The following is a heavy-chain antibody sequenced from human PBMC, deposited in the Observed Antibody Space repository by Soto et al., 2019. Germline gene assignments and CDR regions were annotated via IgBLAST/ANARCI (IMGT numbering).Heavy chain of an antibody. J-gene: IGHJ5*02. V-gene: IGHV4-59*01. CDR3: ARVIVATITFDP. Sequence: SETLSLTCTVSGGSISSYYWSWIRQPPGKGLEWIGYIYYSGSTNYNPSLKSRVTISVDTSKNQFSLKLSSVTAADTAVYYCARVIVATITFDPWGQGTLVTVSS. CDR2: IYYSGST. CDR1: GGSISSYY. D-gene: IGHD5-12*01.